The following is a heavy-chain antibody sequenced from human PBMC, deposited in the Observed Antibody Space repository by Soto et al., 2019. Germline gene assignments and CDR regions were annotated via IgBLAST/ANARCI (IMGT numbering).Heavy chain of an antibody. CDR2: IYYSGST. D-gene: IGHD2-2*01. V-gene: IGHV4-31*03. Sequence: QVQLQESGPGLVKPSQTLSLTCTVSGGSISSGGYYWSWIRQHPGKGLEWIGYIYYSGSTYYNPSLKSRVTISVDTSKNQFSLKLSSVTAADTAVYYCARGVVVPAAIYWFDPWGQGTLVTVSS. CDR3: ARGVVVPAAIYWFDP. CDR1: GGSISSGGYY. J-gene: IGHJ5*02.